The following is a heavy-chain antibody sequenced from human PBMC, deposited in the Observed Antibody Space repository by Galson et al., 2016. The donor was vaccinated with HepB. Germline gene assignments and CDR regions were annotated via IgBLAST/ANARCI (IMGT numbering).Heavy chain of an antibody. CDR3: AREVEYSSSQFDY. V-gene: IGHV3-30*02. CDR2: IRYDGSDV. Sequence: SLRLSCATSGFTFSNFGMHWVRQAPGKGLDWVAFIRYDGSDVYYADSVKGRFTISRGNSKNTLDLQMNSPRAEDPAVYYCAREVEYSSSQFDYWGQGNLVTVS. CDR1: GFTFSNFG. J-gene: IGHJ4*02. D-gene: IGHD5-12*01.